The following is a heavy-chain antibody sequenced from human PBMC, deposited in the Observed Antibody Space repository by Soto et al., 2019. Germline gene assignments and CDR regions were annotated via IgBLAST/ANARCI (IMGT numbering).Heavy chain of an antibody. V-gene: IGHV1-18*01. CDR1: GYTLSNYG. D-gene: IGHD3-9*01. CDR3: ARSAYYDILTGYYNVMGY. J-gene: IGHJ4*02. Sequence: GASVKVSCQASGYTLSNYGISWVRQAPGQGVEWMGWTSAYNGNTNYAQKLQGRVTMTTDTSTSTAYMELRSLRSDDTAVYYCARSAYYDILTGYYNVMGYWGQGTLVTVS. CDR2: TSAYNGNT.